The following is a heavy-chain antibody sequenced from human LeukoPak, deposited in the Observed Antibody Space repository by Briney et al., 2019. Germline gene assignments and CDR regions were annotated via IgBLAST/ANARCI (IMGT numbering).Heavy chain of an antibody. V-gene: IGHV4-59*01. Sequence: SETLSLTCTVSGGSISSYYWSWIRQPPGKGLEWIGYIYYSGSTNYNPSLKSRVTISVDTSKNQFSLKLRSVTAADTAVYYCARTRGYSGYEVSTYGMDVWGQGTTVTVSS. CDR2: IYYSGST. CDR1: GGSISSYY. D-gene: IGHD5-12*01. CDR3: ARTRGYSGYEVSTYGMDV. J-gene: IGHJ6*02.